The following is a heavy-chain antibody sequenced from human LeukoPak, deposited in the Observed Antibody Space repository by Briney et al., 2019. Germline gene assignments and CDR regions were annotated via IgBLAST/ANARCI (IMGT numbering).Heavy chain of an antibody. J-gene: IGHJ4*02. Sequence: SETLSLTCTVSGGSISSGSYYWGWIRQPPGKGLEWIGSIYYSGSTYYNPSLKSRVTISVDTSKNQFSLKLSSVTAADTAVYYCARHPPPRRYYFDYWGQGTLDTVSS. CDR2: IYYSGST. V-gene: IGHV4-39*01. CDR3: ARHPPPRRYYFDY. CDR1: GGSISSGSYY. D-gene: IGHD6-25*01.